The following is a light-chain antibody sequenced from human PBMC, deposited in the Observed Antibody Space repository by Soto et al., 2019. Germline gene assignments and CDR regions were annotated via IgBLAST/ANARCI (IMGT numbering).Light chain of an antibody. CDR3: QQRSNWR. Sequence: EIVLTQSPATLSLSPVERATLSCRASQSVSSYLAWYQQTPGQAPRLLIYDASNRATGIPARFSGSGSGTDFTLTISSLEPEDFAVYYCQQRSNWRFGQGTRRAIK. V-gene: IGKV3-11*01. CDR2: DAS. J-gene: IGKJ5*01. CDR1: QSVSSY.